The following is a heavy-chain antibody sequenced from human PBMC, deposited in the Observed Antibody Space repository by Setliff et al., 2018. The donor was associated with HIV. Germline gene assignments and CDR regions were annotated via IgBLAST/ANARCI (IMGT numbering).Heavy chain of an antibody. Sequence: ETLSLTCAVYGGSFSGYYWTWIRQSPSGLEWIGEINHRGIANSSPSLKSRVTIPIDTSKNQFSLRLTSVTAADTALYYCARAQIAAPRPYEYWGQGTLVTVSS. V-gene: IGHV4-34*01. J-gene: IGHJ4*02. D-gene: IGHD6-6*01. CDR2: INHRGIA. CDR1: GGSFSGYY. CDR3: ARAQIAAPRPYEY.